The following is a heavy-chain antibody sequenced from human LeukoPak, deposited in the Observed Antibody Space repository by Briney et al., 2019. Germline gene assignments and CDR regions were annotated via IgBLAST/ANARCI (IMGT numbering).Heavy chain of an antibody. D-gene: IGHD1-26*01. CDR1: GGSISSYY. J-gene: IGHJ4*02. V-gene: IGHV4-4*07. CDR3: ARKNSGSYREFDS. Sequence: SETLSLTCTVSGGSISSYYWSWIRQPAGKGLEWIGRIYTSGSTNYNASLKSRVSMSVDTSKNQFSLKLSSVTAADTAVFYCARKNSGSYREFDSWAQGPLVTVPS. CDR2: IYTSGST.